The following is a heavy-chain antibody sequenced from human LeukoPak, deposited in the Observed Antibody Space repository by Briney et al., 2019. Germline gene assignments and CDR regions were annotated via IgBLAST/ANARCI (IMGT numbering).Heavy chain of an antibody. V-gene: IGHV4-39*02. Sequence: SETLALTCTVSGGSISSYYWGWIRQPPGKGLEWIGSIYYSGSTYYNPSLKSRVTISVDTSKYQFSLKLSSVTAADTAVYYCARDEVSGTDWYYYGSGSYVNYWGQGTLVTVSS. CDR3: ARDEVSGTDWYYYGSGSYVNY. D-gene: IGHD3-10*01. J-gene: IGHJ4*02. CDR2: IYYSGST. CDR1: GGSISSYY.